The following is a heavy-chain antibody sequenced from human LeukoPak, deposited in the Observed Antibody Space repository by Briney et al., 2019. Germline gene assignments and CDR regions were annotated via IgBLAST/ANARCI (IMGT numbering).Heavy chain of an antibody. Sequence: ASQTLSLTCSVSGTSINRGTRYWSWVRQAAGKGLEWIGRVYATGNTNYNPSLWSRLSISIDTSRNQFSLRLGSVTAADTAIYYCARDRSYYSDTGADYWGQGKMVIVSS. CDR2: VYATGNT. CDR1: GTSINRGTRY. D-gene: IGHD2-8*02. CDR3: ARDRSYYSDTGADY. V-gene: IGHV4-61*02. J-gene: IGHJ4*02.